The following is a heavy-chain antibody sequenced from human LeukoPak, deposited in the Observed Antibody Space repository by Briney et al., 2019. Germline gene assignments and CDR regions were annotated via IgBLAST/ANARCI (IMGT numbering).Heavy chain of an antibody. Sequence: PSESLSLTCAVYGGSFSGYYWSWIRQPPGKGLEWIGEINYSGSTNYNPSLKSRVTISVDTSKNQFSLKLSSVTAADTAVYYCARAFTIFGVVIRYYFDYWGQGTLVTVSS. D-gene: IGHD3-3*01. CDR3: ARAFTIFGVVIRYYFDY. CDR2: INYSGST. J-gene: IGHJ4*02. V-gene: IGHV4-34*01. CDR1: GGSFSGYY.